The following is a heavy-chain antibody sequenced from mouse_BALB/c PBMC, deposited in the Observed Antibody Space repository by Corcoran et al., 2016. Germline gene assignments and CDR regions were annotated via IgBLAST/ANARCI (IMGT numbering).Heavy chain of an antibody. CDR2: ILPGSGST. V-gene: IGHV1-9*01. CDR3: ARKGYYYGSPDDCDY. J-gene: IGHJ2*01. CDR1: GYTFSSYW. Sequence: QVQLQQSGAELMKPGASVKISCKATGYTFSSYWIEWVKQRPGHGLEWIGAILPGSGSTNYNEKFKGKATFTADTSSNTAYMPLSSLTSEDYAVYYCARKGYYYGSPDDCDYWGQGTTRTVSS. D-gene: IGHD1-1*01.